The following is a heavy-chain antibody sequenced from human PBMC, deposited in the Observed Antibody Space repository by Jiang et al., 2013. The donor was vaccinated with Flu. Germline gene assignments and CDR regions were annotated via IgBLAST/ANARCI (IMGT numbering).Heavy chain of an antibody. V-gene: IGHV1-2*04. J-gene: IGHJ4*02. CDR2: ISPDSGAT. Sequence: SGAEVKKPGASVKVSCKASGYTFTGYYIHWVRQAPGQGLEWMGWISPDSGATNYAQNFQGWVTMARDTSISTAYMELSRLKSDDTATYYCARITRGGSGFDYWGQGTLVTVSS. CDR1: GYTFTGYY. CDR3: ARITRGGSGFDY. D-gene: IGHD3-10*01.